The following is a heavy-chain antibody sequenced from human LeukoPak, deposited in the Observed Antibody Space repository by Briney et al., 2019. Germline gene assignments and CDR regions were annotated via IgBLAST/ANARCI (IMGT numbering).Heavy chain of an antibody. V-gene: IGHV3-23*01. CDR2: LSGSGGST. CDR3: AKFLPTHIVVANYYFDY. Sequence: GGSLRLSCAASGFTFSSYAMSWVRQAPGKGLEWVSALSGSGGSTYYEDSGKGRFTISRDNSKTTLYLQMNSLSAEDTAVYYCAKFLPTHIVVANYYFDYWGQGTLVTVSS. CDR1: GFTFSSYA. D-gene: IGHD2-21*01. J-gene: IGHJ4*02.